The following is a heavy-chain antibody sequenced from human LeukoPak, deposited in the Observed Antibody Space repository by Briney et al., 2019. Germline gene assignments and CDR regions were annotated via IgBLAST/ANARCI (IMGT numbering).Heavy chain of an antibody. J-gene: IGHJ4*02. CDR1: VFTFSNAW. CDR3: TTTPDDYGE. CDR2: IKRKTDGGTR. V-gene: IGHV3-15*01. D-gene: IGHD4-17*01. Sequence: PGGSLRLSCAASVFTFSNAWLRWVRQAPGKGLECVGRIKRKTDGGTRDYAAPVKGRFTISRDDSKNTLYLQMNSLKTEDTAVYYCTTTPDDYGEWGQGTLVTVSS.